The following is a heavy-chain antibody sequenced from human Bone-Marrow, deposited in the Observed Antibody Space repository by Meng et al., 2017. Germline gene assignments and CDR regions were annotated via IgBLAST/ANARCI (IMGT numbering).Heavy chain of an antibody. CDR3: ARAAYDIWSGYAP. CDR1: GASISSSHW. CDR2: IYHDGST. J-gene: IGHJ5*02. D-gene: IGHD3-3*01. V-gene: IGHV4-4*02. Sequence: VPPQEAGPGLVKPSGTLSLTCAVSGASISSSHWWGWVRQPPGKGLEWIGEIYHDGSTNYTPSLKSRVTISVDKSKNQFSLKLSSVTAADTAVYYCARAAYDIWSGYAPWGQGSLVTVSS.